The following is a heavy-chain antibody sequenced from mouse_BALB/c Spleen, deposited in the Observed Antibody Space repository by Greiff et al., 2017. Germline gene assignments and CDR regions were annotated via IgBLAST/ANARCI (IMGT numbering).Heavy chain of an antibody. CDR2: ISTYYGDA. CDR1: GYTFTDYA. Sequence: QVQLKQSGAELVRPGVSVKISCKGSGYTFTDYAMHWVKQSHAKSLEWIGVISTYYGDASYNQKFKGKATMTVDKSSSTAYMELARLTSEDSAIYYCARGGPSHFDYWGQGTTLTDSS. J-gene: IGHJ2*01. D-gene: IGHD3-3*01. V-gene: IGHV1S137*01. CDR3: ARGGPSHFDY.